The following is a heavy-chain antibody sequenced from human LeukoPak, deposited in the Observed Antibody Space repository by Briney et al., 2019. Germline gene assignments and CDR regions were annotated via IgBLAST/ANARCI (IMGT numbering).Heavy chain of an antibody. Sequence: GGSLRLSCAASGFTFYDYAMHWVRQAPGKGLEWVSLISWDGGSTYYADSVKGRFTISRDNSKNSLYLQMNSLRTEDTALYYCAKAYSSSWYGYFDYWGQGTLVTVSS. V-gene: IGHV3-43D*03. CDR3: AKAYSSSWYGYFDY. CDR1: GFTFYDYA. CDR2: ISWDGGST. D-gene: IGHD6-13*01. J-gene: IGHJ4*02.